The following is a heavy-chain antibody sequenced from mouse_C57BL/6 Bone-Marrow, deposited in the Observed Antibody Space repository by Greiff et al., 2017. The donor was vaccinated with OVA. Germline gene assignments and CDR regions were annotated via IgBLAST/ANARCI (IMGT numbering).Heavy chain of an antibody. CDR3: ARDGDSSGFDY. J-gene: IGHJ2*01. CDR2: INYDGSST. CDR1: GFTFSDYY. V-gene: IGHV5-16*01. D-gene: IGHD3-2*02. Sequence: EVNLVESEGGLVQPGSSMKLSCTASGFTFSDYYMAWVRQVPEKGLEWVANINYDGSSTYYLDSLKSRFIISRDNAKNILYLQMSSLKSEDTATYYCARDGDSSGFDYWGQGTTLTVSS.